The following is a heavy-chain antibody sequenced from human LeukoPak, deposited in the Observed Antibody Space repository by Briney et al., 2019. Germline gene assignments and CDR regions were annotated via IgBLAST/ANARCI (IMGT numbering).Heavy chain of an antibody. Sequence: PSETLSLTCTVSGGSISSSSYYWGWIRQPPGKGLEWIGEINHSGSTNYNPSLKSRVTISVDTSKNQFSLKLSSVTAADTAVYYCARGPEWLVSVPLFHYYFDYWGQGTLVTVSS. V-gene: IGHV4-39*07. D-gene: IGHD6-19*01. CDR1: GGSISSSSYY. CDR3: ARGPEWLVSVPLFHYYFDY. J-gene: IGHJ4*02. CDR2: INHSGST.